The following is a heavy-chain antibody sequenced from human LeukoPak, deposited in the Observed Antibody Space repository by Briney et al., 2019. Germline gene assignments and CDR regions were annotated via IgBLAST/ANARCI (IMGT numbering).Heavy chain of an antibody. CDR2: VDPEDGET. CDR3: ATDELFSGSWTNWFDP. Sequence: ASVKISCKVSGYTFTDYYMHWVQQAPGKGLEWMGLVDPEDGETIYAEKFQGRVTITADTSTDTAYMELSSLRSEDTAVYYCATDELFSGSWTNWFDPWGQGTLVTVSS. D-gene: IGHD6-13*01. J-gene: IGHJ5*02. CDR1: GYTFTDYY. V-gene: IGHV1-69-2*01.